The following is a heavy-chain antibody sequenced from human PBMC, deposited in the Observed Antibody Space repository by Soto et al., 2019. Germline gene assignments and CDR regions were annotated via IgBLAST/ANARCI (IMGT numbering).Heavy chain of an antibody. CDR3: AKDGAYYDSSGTQPDN. J-gene: IGHJ4*02. Sequence: SLRLSCAASGFTFSSYAMSWVRQAPGRGLEWVSTISSSGGSTYYADSVKGRFTISRDNSKNTLYLQMNSLRAEDTAVYYCAKDGAYYDSSGTQPDNWGKGTLVTVSS. CDR1: GFTFSSYA. D-gene: IGHD3-22*01. CDR2: ISSSGGST. V-gene: IGHV3-23*01.